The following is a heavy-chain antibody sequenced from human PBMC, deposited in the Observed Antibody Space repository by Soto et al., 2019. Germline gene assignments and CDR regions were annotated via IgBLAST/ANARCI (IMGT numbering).Heavy chain of an antibody. CDR2: IKSKTDGGTT. V-gene: IGHV3-15*07. CDR3: PKAPNRGSKLPY. D-gene: IGHD2-15*01. Sequence: EVQLVESGGGLVKPGGSLRLSCAASGFTFSNAWMNWVRQAPGKGLEWVGRIKSKTDGGTTDYAAPVNGRFSISSEDSETTLYPHMNTTKTAHTHVYCCPKAPNRGSKLPYSGQGTLVTVSA. CDR1: GFTFSNAW. J-gene: IGHJ4*02.